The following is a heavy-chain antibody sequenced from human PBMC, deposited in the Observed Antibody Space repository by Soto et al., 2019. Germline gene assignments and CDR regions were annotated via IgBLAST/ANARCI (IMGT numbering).Heavy chain of an antibody. V-gene: IGHV3-48*01. CDR1: GFTFSSYS. CDR3: ARSQNQPLPSAFDI. CDR2: ISSSSSTI. D-gene: IGHD2-2*01. Sequence: EVQLVESGGGLVQPGGSLRLSCAASGFTFSSYSMNWVRQAPGKGLEWVSYISSSSSTIYYADSAKGRFTISRDNAKNSLYLQMNSLRAEDTAVYYCARSQNQPLPSAFDIWGQGTMVTVSS. J-gene: IGHJ3*02.